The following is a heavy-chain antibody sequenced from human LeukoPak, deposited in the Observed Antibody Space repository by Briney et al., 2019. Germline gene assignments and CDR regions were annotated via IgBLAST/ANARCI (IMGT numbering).Heavy chain of an antibody. D-gene: IGHD6-13*01. CDR1: GYTFTSYA. Sequence: ASVKVSCKASGYTFTSYAMHWVRQAPGQRLEWMGWINAGNGNTKYSQKFQGRVTITRDTSASTAYMELSSLRSDDTAVYYCARVRAIAAAGTYYWGQGTLVTVSS. CDR2: INAGNGNT. V-gene: IGHV1-3*01. CDR3: ARVRAIAAAGTYY. J-gene: IGHJ4*02.